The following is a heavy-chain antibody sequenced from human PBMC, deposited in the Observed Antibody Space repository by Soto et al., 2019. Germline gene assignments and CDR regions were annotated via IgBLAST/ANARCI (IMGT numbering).Heavy chain of an antibody. CDR3: AMDYDSRGGRFDY. Sequence: EVQLVESGGGLVKPGRSLRLSCAASGLTFSSESMNWVRQAPGKGLEWVSSISSSSSYIYYADSVKGRFTISRDNAKNSLYLQMNSLRAEDTAVYYCAMDYDSRGGRFDYWGQGTLVTVSS. CDR2: ISSSSSYI. V-gene: IGHV3-21*01. J-gene: IGHJ4*02. D-gene: IGHD3-22*01. CDR1: GLTFSSES.